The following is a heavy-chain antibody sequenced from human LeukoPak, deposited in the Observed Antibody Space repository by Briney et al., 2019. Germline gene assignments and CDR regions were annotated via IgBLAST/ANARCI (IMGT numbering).Heavy chain of an antibody. D-gene: IGHD1-14*01. V-gene: IGHV1-3*03. CDR2: INTGDGDT. CDR3: AREGTTNWDRFNWFDS. CDR1: GYTFTSYG. Sequence: WASVKVSCKTSGYTFTSYGLHWVRQAPGKRLEWMGGINTGDGDTSYAQKFQGRVIFTRDISASTAYMELHSMTSEDMAVYYCAREGTTNWDRFNWFDSWGQGTLVTVSS. J-gene: IGHJ5*01.